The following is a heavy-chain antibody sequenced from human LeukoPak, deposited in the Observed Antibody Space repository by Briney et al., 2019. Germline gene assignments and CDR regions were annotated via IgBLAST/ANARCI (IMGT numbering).Heavy chain of an antibody. CDR1: GFTFSSYA. Sequence: RGTPRLSSAASGFTFSSYAMRWVRQAPGKGLEWVSAISGSGGSTYYTDSSKGRFTTSRDNSKNTLYLQMNSLRAEDTAVYYGAKAYYYDSSGYSDTIFDYWGQGTLVTVSS. D-gene: IGHD3-22*01. J-gene: IGHJ4*02. V-gene: IGHV3-23*01. CDR2: ISGSGGST. CDR3: AKAYYYDSSGYSDTIFDY.